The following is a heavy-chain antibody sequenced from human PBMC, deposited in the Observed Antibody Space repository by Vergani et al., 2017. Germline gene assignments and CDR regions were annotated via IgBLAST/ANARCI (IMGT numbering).Heavy chain of an antibody. Sequence: QVQLQESGPGLVKPSETLSLTCTVSGGSISSYYWSWIRQPAGKGLEWIGRIYTSGSTNYNPSLKSRVTMSVDTSKNQFSLKLSSVTAADTAVYYCARVIEXQKDADYDFWSGYSYYYYYMDVWGKGTTVTVSS. CDR3: ARVIEXQKDADYDFWSGYSYYYYYMDV. J-gene: IGHJ6*03. CDR1: GGSISSYY. D-gene: IGHD3-3*01. CDR2: IYTSGST. V-gene: IGHV4-4*07.